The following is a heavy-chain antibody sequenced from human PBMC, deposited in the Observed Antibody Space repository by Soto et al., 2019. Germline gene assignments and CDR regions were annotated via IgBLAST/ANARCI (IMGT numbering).Heavy chain of an antibody. CDR1: GFTFSSYW. Sequence: GGSVRLSCAAPGFTFSSYWMHWVRQAPGKGLVWVSRINSDGSSTSYADSVKGRFTISRDNAKNTLYLQMNSLRAEDTAVYYCARVGVVITTDAFDIWGQGTMVTVSS. CDR2: INSDGSST. J-gene: IGHJ3*02. D-gene: IGHD3-22*01. V-gene: IGHV3-74*01. CDR3: ARVGVVITTDAFDI.